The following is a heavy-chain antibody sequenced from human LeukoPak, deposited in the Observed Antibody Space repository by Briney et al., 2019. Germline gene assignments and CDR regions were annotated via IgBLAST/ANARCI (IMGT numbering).Heavy chain of an antibody. CDR3: AKGEQWLVLYFQH. CDR1: GFTFSTYA. CDR2: IKQDGSEK. V-gene: IGHV3-7*05. D-gene: IGHD6-19*01. Sequence: GGSLRLSCVASGFTFSTYAMSWVRQAPGKGLEWVANIKQDGSEKYYVDSVKGRFTISRDNAKNSLYLQMNSLRAEDTAVYYCAKGEQWLVLYFQHWGQGTLVTVSS. J-gene: IGHJ1*01.